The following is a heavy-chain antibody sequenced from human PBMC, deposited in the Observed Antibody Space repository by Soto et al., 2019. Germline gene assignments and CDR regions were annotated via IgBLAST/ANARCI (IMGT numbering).Heavy chain of an antibody. CDR1: GFTFSTYW. CDR3: ARGTVRDHDFGDH. D-gene: IGHD4-17*01. J-gene: IGHJ4*02. CDR2: MSSDGSST. Sequence: EVQLVESGGDLVQPGGSLRLSCAASGFTFSTYWMHWVRQVPGKGPEWVSRMSSDGSSTADADSVRGRFIISRDNAKNTLYLQMNSLRVDDTAVYYCARGTVRDHDFGDHWGLGTLVAVSS. V-gene: IGHV3-74*01.